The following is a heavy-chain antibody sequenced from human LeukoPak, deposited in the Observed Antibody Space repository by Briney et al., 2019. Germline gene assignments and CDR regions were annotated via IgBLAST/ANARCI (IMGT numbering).Heavy chain of an antibody. Sequence: GGSLRLSCAASGFTFSSYWMSWVRQAAGKGLEWGGRIKSKTDGGTTDYAAPVKGRFTISRDDSKNTLYLQKNSLKTADTAVYYCTYPPIVGRFYYYHYMDVWGKGTTVTVSS. D-gene: IGHD3-22*01. CDR1: GFTFSSYW. V-gene: IGHV3-15*01. CDR2: IKSKTDGGTT. J-gene: IGHJ6*03. CDR3: TYPPIVGRFYYYHYMDV.